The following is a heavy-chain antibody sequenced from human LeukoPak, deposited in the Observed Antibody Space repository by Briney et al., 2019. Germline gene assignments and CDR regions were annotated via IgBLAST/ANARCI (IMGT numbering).Heavy chain of an antibody. J-gene: IGHJ4*02. Sequence: SETLSLTCTVSGGSISSYYWSWIRQPAGKGLEWIGRIYTSGSTNYNPSLKSRVTMSVDTSKNQFSLKLSSVTAADTAVYYCASSYDSSGYSTFDYWGQGTLVTVSS. V-gene: IGHV4-4*07. D-gene: IGHD3-22*01. CDR1: GGSISSYY. CDR3: ASSYDSSGYSTFDY. CDR2: IYTSGST.